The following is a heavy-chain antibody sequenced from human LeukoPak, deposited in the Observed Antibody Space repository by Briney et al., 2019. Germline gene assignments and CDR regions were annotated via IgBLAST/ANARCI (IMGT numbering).Heavy chain of an antibody. CDR3: ARAIRYQLLSDY. V-gene: IGHV1-8*02. D-gene: IGHD2-2*01. CDR2: MNPNSANT. CDR1: GYTFSTYD. J-gene: IGHJ4*02. Sequence: ASVKVSCKTSGYTFSTYDINWLRQAAGQGLEWMGWMNPNSANTGFAQKFQGRAAITRDTSTAKAYLELSGLTSEDTAVYYCARAIRYQLLSDYWGQGTLVTVSS.